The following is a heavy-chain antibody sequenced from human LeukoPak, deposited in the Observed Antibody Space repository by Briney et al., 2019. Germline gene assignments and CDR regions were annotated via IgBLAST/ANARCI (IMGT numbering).Heavy chain of an antibody. V-gene: IGHV3-53*04. Sequence: PGGSLRLSCAASGFTVSSNYMSWVRQAPGKGLEWVSVICSGGSTYYADSVKGRFTISRHNSKNTLYLQMNSLRAEDTAVYYCARLPIQSNSGSYYGAFDIWGQGTMVTVSS. CDR1: GFTVSSNY. J-gene: IGHJ3*02. CDR3: ARLPIQSNSGSYYGAFDI. CDR2: ICSGGST. D-gene: IGHD1-26*01.